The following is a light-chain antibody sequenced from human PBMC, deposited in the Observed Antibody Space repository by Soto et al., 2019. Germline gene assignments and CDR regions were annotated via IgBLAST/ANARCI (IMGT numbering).Light chain of an antibody. CDR2: DAS. CDR1: QSVSSSY. Sequence: EIVLTQSPCTLSLSPGDRATLSCRASQSVSSSYLAWYQQKPGQAPRLLIFDASGRATGVPDRFSGSGSGTDFTLTITRLEPEDFAVYYCHHYGSSSWTSGQGTKVDIK. J-gene: IGKJ1*01. V-gene: IGKV3-20*01. CDR3: HHYGSSSWT.